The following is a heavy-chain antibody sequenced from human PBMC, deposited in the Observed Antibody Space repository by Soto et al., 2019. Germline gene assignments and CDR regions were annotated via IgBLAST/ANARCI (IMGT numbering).Heavy chain of an antibody. Sequence: GGSLRLSCAASGFTFSDYYMSWVRQAPGRGLEWISYSSNSGTFARYATSVKGRFSISRDNANNSLYLEMNSLRVEDTAVYYCARSGDNFNVLDYWGQGTPVTVSS. CDR3: ARSGDNFNVLDY. V-gene: IGHV3-11*06. CDR2: SSNSGTFA. D-gene: IGHD1-1*01. CDR1: GFTFSDYY. J-gene: IGHJ4*02.